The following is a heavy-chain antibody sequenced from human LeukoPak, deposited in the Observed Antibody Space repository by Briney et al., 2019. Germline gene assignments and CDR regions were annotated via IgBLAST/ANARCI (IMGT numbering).Heavy chain of an antibody. V-gene: IGHV3-21*04. Sequence: GGSLRLSCAASGFTFSNCNMNWVRQAPGKGLGWVSSISTSSSYIYYADSVKGRFTISRDNSKNTLYLQMNSLRAEDTAVYYCAKIAVAGTFYYYYYYMDVWGKGTTVTISS. J-gene: IGHJ6*03. CDR3: AKIAVAGTFYYYYYYMDV. CDR2: ISTSSSYI. D-gene: IGHD6-19*01. CDR1: GFTFSNCN.